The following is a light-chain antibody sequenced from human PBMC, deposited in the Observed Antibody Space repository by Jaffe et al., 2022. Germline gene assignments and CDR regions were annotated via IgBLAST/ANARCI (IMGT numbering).Light chain of an antibody. CDR3: GTWDSSLSSVV. CDR2: ETN. CDR1: SSNIGNNY. V-gene: IGLV1-51*02. Sequence: QSLLTQPPSVSAAPGQKVTISCSGSSSNIGNNYVSWYQQLPGTAPKLLIYETNKRPSGIPDRFSGSQSGTSATLGITGLQTGDEADYYCGTWDSSLSSVVFGGGTKLTVL. J-gene: IGLJ2*01.